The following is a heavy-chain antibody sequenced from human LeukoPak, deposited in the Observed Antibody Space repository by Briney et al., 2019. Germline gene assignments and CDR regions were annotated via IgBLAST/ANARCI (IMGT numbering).Heavy chain of an antibody. V-gene: IGHV1-3*01. D-gene: IGHD3-9*01. CDR1: GYTFTSYA. CDR3: ATDLRYFDWLLYPSY. Sequence: ASVKVSCKASGYTFTSYAMHWVRQAPGQRLEWMGWINAGNGNTKYSQKFQGRVTMTEDTSTDTAYMELSSLRSEDTAVYYCATDLRYFDWLLYPSYWGQGTLVTVSS. J-gene: IGHJ4*02. CDR2: INAGNGNT.